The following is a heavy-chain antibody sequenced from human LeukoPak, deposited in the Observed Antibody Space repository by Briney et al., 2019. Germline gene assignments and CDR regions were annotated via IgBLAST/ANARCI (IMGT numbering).Heavy chain of an antibody. CDR1: GYRFTTYW. CDR2: IYPGDSDT. V-gene: IGHV5-51*01. J-gene: IGHJ4*02. D-gene: IGHD3-22*01. Sequence: GESLKISCKNSGYRFTTYWIAWVRQTPGKGLEWMGIIYPGDSDTKYSPSFQGQVTISADKSTSTAYLQWGSLKASDTAIYYCARGLRYYDSSGFYSYYFDYWGQGTLVTVSS. CDR3: ARGLRYYDSSGFYSYYFDY.